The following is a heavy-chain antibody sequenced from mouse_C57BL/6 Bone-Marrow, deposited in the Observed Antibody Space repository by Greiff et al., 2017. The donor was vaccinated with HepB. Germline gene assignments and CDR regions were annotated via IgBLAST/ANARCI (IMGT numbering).Heavy chain of an antibody. D-gene: IGHD1-1*01. J-gene: IGHJ3*01. CDR2: IDPSDSYT. CDR1: GYTFTSYW. Sequence: QVQLQQPGAELVKPGASVKLSCKASGYTFTSYWMQWVNQRPGQGLEWIGEIDPSDSYTNYNQKFKGKATLTVDTSSSTAYMQLSSLTSEDSAVYYCARLRLRFWFAYWGQGTLVTVSA. CDR3: ARLRLRFWFAY. V-gene: IGHV1-50*01.